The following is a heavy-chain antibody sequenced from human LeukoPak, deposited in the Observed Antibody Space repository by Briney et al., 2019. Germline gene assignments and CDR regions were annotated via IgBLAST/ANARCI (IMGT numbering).Heavy chain of an antibody. CDR3: ARDRIGYSYGSDAFDI. J-gene: IGHJ3*02. CDR1: GGSISSYY. V-gene: IGHV4-59*01. CDR2: IYYSGST. Sequence: PSETLSLTCTVSGGSISSYYWSWIRQPPGKGLEWLGYIYYSGSTNYNPSLKSRVTISVDTSKNQFSLKLSSVTAADTAAYYCARDRIGYSYGSDAFDIWGQGTMVTVSS. D-gene: IGHD5-18*01.